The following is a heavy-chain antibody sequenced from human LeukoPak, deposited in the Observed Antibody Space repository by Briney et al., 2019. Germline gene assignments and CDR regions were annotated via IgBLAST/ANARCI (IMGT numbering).Heavy chain of an antibody. J-gene: IGHJ4*02. V-gene: IGHV4-59*08. Sequence: SETLSLTCTVSGGSISSYYWSWIRQPPGKGLEWIGYIYYSGSTNYNPSLKSRVTISVDTSKNQFSLKLSSVTAADTAVYYCARHNPRYYYDSSGYPDYWGQGTLVTVSS. CDR1: GGSISSYY. CDR3: ARHNPRYYYDSSGYPDY. CDR2: IYYSGST. D-gene: IGHD3-22*01.